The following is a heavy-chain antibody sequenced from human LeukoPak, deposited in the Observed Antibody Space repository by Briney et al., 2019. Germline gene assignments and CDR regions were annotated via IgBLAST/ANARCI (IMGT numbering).Heavy chain of an antibody. J-gene: IGHJ4*02. V-gene: IGHV3-53*01. CDR1: GFTFSNYW. CDR3: ARDAYYYDSSGYYVYFDY. D-gene: IGHD3-22*01. Sequence: PGGSLRLSCAASGFTFSNYWMHRVRQAPGKGLEWVSVIYSGGSTYYADSVKGRFTISRDNSKNTLYLQMNSLRAEDTAVYYCARDAYYYDSSGYYVYFDYWGQGTLVTVSS. CDR2: IYSGGST.